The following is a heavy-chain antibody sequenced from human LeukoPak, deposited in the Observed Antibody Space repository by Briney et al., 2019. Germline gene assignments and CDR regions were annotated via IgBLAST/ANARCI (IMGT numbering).Heavy chain of an antibody. D-gene: IGHD5-18*01. V-gene: IGHV2-5*02. J-gene: IGHJ3*02. CDR1: GLSLSTSGVG. CDR3: AHRRIQLGPFEI. Sequence: ESGPTLVNPTQTLTLTCTLSGLSLSTSGVGLAWIRQPPGKALEWLALIYWDDDKRYCPSLKSRLTITKDTSKNQVVLTMTNMDPVDTATYFCAHRRIQLGPFEIWGQGTMVTVSS. CDR2: IYWDDDK.